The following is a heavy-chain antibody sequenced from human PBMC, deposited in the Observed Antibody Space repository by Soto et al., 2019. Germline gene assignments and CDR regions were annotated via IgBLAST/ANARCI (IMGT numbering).Heavy chain of an antibody. D-gene: IGHD6-25*01. CDR2: ISAYNGNT. V-gene: IGHV1-18*01. CDR3: AGVYDQDSGWTDDDGGFDD. J-gene: IGHJ4*02. Sequence: GASVKVSCKASGYTFPSYGISWVRQAPGQGLEWMGWISAYNGNTNYAQKLQGRVTMTTDTSTSTAYMELRSLRSDDTAVYYCAGVYDQDSGWTDDDGGFDDWGQGTMVTVSS. CDR1: GYTFPSYG.